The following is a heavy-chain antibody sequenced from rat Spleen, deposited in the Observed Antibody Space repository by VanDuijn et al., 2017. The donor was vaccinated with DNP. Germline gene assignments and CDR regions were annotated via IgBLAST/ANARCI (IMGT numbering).Heavy chain of an antibody. J-gene: IGHJ4*01. CDR3: AREGDYYDGYGDALDA. D-gene: IGHD1-12*03. Sequence: EVQLVESGGDLVQPGRSLKLSCVASGFTFSNYDMAWVRQAPKKGLEWVATITYDSSSTYYRDSVKGRFTISRDNAKSTLYLQMDSLRSEDTATYYCAREGDYYDGYGDALDAWGQGTSVTVSS. CDR1: GFTFSNYD. CDR2: ITYDSSST. V-gene: IGHV5-7*01.